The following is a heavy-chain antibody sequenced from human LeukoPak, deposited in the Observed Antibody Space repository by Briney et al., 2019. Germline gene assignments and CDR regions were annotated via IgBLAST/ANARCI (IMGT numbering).Heavy chain of an antibody. CDR2: ISGDGVST. CDR3: AKESGKFDY. J-gene: IGHJ4*02. Sequence: GGSLRLSCVASGLPIADFAMHWVRQAPGQGLEWVSLISGDGVSTFYADSVKGRFSISRDSSKNSLYLEMNSLRTEDAAMYYCAKESGKFDYWGQGTLVALST. CDR1: GLPIADFA. V-gene: IGHV3-43*02.